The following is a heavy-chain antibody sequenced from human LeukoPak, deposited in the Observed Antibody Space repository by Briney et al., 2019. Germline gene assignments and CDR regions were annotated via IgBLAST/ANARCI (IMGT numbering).Heavy chain of an antibody. J-gene: IGHJ4*02. CDR1: GFTFSSYW. D-gene: IGHD5-18*01. Sequence: GGSLRLSCAASGFTFSSYWMTWVRQAPGKGLEWVANIKQDGSEKYYVDSVKGRFTISRDNAKNSLYLQMNSLRAEDTALYYCARDRGYSYGPLDYWGQGTLVTVSS. V-gene: IGHV3-7*03. CDR3: ARDRGYSYGPLDY. CDR2: IKQDGSEK.